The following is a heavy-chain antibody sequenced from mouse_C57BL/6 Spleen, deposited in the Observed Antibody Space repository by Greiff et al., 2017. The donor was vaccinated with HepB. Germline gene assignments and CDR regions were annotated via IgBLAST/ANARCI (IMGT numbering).Heavy chain of an antibody. J-gene: IGHJ2*01. CDR2: INYDGSST. Sequence: EVKLVESEGGLVQPGSSMKLSCTASGFTFSDYYMAWVRQVPEKGLEWVANINYDGSSTYYLDSLKSRFIISRDNAKNILYLQMSSLKSEDTATYDCARANYYGSSYAYFDYWGQGTTLTVSS. D-gene: IGHD1-1*01. CDR3: ARANYYGSSYAYFDY. V-gene: IGHV5-16*01. CDR1: GFTFSDYY.